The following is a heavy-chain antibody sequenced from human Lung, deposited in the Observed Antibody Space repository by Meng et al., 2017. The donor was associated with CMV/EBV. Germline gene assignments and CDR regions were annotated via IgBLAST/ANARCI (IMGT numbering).Heavy chain of an antibody. D-gene: IGHD1-26*01. CDR3: AKTGSGSYVDS. CDR2: LRYDGSNK. J-gene: IGHJ4*02. V-gene: IGHV3-30*02. CDR1: GFTFSGYA. Sequence: SCAASGFTFSGYAMHWVRQAPGKGLEWVPFLRYDGSNKHYADSVKGRFTISRDNSENTLYLQMSSLRPEDTAVYYCAKTGSGSYVDSWGQGTLVTVSS.